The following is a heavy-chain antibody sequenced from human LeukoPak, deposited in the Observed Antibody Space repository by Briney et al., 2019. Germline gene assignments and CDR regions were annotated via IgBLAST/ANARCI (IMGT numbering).Heavy chain of an antibody. J-gene: IGHJ4*02. CDR2: IYYSGST. CDR1: GGSISSYY. Sequence: PSETLSLTCTVSGGSISSYYWSWIRQPPGKGLEWIGYIYYSGSTNYNPSLKSRVTISVDTSKNQFSLKLSSVTAADTAVYYCARGFSSSWFQYYFDYWGQGTLVTVSS. D-gene: IGHD6-13*01. CDR3: ARGFSSSWFQYYFDY. V-gene: IGHV4-59*01.